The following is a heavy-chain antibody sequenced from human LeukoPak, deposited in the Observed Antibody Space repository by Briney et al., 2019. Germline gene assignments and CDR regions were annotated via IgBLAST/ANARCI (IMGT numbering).Heavy chain of an antibody. CDR1: GGTFSSYA. J-gene: IGHJ4*02. Sequence: SVKVSCKASGGTFSSYAISWVRQAPGQGLEWMGGIIPIFGTANYAQKFQGRVTMTRDTSTTTVYMELSSLNSEDTAVYYCAMARYSSGWYVYWGQGTLVTVSS. D-gene: IGHD6-19*01. CDR3: AMARYSSGWYVY. CDR2: IIPIFGTA. V-gene: IGHV1-69*05.